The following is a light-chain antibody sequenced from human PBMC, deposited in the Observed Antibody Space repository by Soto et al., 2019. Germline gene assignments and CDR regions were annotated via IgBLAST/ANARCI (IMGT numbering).Light chain of an antibody. J-gene: IGKJ1*01. Sequence: VMTQSPVTLSVSPGERTTLSCRTSQSIGNYLAWYKHKPGQAPRPLIYGAFTRATGVPARFSGSGSGTEFTLTISSLQYEDFAIYYCQQYNNWPTWTFGQGTKVEIK. CDR2: GAF. CDR3: QQYNNWPTWT. V-gene: IGKV3-15*01. CDR1: QSIGNY.